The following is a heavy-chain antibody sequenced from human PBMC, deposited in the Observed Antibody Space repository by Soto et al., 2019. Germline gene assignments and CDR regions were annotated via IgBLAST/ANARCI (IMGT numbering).Heavy chain of an antibody. CDR1: GYTFTSYA. J-gene: IGHJ3*02. Sequence: GASVKVSCKASGYTFTSYAMHWVRQAPGQRLEWMGWINAGNGNTKYSQKFQGRVTITRDTSASTAYMELSSLTSEDTAVYYFARDELLGYDYVWGSYAAGEIWGQGTMVTVSS. V-gene: IGHV1-3*01. CDR3: ARDELLGYDYVWGSYAAGEI. CDR2: INAGNGNT. D-gene: IGHD3-16*01.